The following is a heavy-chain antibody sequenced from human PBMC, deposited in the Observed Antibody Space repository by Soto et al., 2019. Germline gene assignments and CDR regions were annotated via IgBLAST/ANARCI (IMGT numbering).Heavy chain of an antibody. CDR2: IWYDGSNK. V-gene: IGHV3-33*01. Sequence: GGSLRLSCASSVFTFSSYGMHCVREAPGKWLEWVAVIWYDGSNKYYADSVKGRFTISRDNSKNTLYLQMNSLRAEDTAVYYCGRDSRIDILTGYYGPGFEHWGQGTPVTVSS. CDR1: VFTFSSYG. CDR3: GRDSRIDILTGYYGPGFEH. D-gene: IGHD3-9*01. J-gene: IGHJ4*02.